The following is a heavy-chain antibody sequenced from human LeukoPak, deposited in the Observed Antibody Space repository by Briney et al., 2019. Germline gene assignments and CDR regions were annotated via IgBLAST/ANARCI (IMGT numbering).Heavy chain of an antibody. V-gene: IGHV3-30*18. CDR2: ISYDGSNK. D-gene: IGHD2-2*01. Sequence: GGSLRLSCAASGFTFSSYGMHWVRQAPGKGLEWVAVISYDGSNKYYADSVKGRFTISRDNSKNTLYLQMNSLRAEDTAVYYCAKDALFYCSSTSCYSHTDYWGQGTLVTVSS. CDR3: AKDALFYCSSTSCYSHTDY. CDR1: GFTFSSYG. J-gene: IGHJ4*02.